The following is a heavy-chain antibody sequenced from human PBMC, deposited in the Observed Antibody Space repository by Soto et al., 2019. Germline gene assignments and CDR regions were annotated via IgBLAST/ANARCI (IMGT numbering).Heavy chain of an antibody. V-gene: IGHV3-33*01. Sequence: PGGSLRFACAASGFTFSSYGMHWVRQAPGKGLEGVAVIWYDGSNKYYADSVNGRFTISRDNSKTTLYRQMNSLRDEDMAVYYCARVRYLDPSYGMDVWGQGTTDTGSS. J-gene: IGHJ6*02. CDR1: GFTFSSYG. CDR2: IWYDGSNK. D-gene: IGHD3-9*01. CDR3: ARVRYLDPSYGMDV.